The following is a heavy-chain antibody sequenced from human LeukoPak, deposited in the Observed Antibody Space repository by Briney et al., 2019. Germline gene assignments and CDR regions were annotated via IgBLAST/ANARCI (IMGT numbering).Heavy chain of an antibody. CDR3: ARAGTTSSSTPDY. Sequence: GASVKASCKASGYTFSTYGITWVRQAPGQGLEWMGWISAYNGNTNYAQKFQGRVTMTTDTSASTAYMELRSLRSDDTAVYYCARAGTTSSSTPDYWGQGTLVTVSS. CDR1: GYTFSTYG. CDR2: ISAYNGNT. D-gene: IGHD6-6*01. V-gene: IGHV1-18*01. J-gene: IGHJ4*02.